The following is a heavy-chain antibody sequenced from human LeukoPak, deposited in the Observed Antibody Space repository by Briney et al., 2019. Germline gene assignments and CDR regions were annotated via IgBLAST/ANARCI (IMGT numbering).Heavy chain of an antibody. CDR2: MNPNSGNT. CDR3: ARAAWGLFGPGLYYYYYMDV. V-gene: IGHV1-8*01. CDR1: GYTFTSYD. J-gene: IGHJ6*03. Sequence: ASVKVSCKASGYTFTSYDINWVRQATGQGLEWMGWMNPNSGNTGYAQKFQGRVTMTRNTSVSTAYMELSSLRSEDTAVYYCARAAWGLFGPGLYYYYYMDVWGKGTTVTISS. D-gene: IGHD1-26*01.